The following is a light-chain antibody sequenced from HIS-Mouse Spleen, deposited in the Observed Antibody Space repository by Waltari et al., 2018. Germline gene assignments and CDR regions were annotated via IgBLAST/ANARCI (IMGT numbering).Light chain of an antibody. J-gene: IGLJ2*01. CDR1: SLRSYY. V-gene: IGLV3-19*01. CDR3: NSRDSSGNHVV. Sequence: SSELTQDPAVSVALGQTVRITCQGDSLRSYYASWYQPKPGQAPVLVIYGKNNRPSGIPDRFAGSSSGNTASLTITGAQAVDEADYYCNSRDSSGNHVVFGGGTKLTVL. CDR2: GKN.